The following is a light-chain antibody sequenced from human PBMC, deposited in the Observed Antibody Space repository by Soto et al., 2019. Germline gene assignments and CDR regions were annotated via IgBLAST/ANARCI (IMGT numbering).Light chain of an antibody. CDR2: EVS. CDR3: SSYAGYDNFVV. Sequence: QSALTQPPSASGSPGQSVTISCTGTSSDIGGYDSVSWYQHHPGKAPKFIISEVSKRPSGVPDRFSGSKSGNTASLTISGLQAEDEADYHCSSYAGYDNFVVFGGGTKVTVL. J-gene: IGLJ2*01. CDR1: SSDIGGYDS. V-gene: IGLV2-8*01.